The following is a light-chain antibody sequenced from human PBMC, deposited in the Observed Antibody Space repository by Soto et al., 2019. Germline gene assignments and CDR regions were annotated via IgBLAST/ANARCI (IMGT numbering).Light chain of an antibody. CDR3: YQYGSTPPT. V-gene: IGKV3-20*01. Sequence: EIIMTQSPATLSVSPGERVTLSCRASQSINGNLSWYQHKPGQAPRLLISGASARATGIPDRFSGSGSGTDFTLTISRLEPEGFVVFYCYQYGSTPPTFGQGTKVDIK. CDR1: QSINGN. CDR2: GAS. J-gene: IGKJ1*01.